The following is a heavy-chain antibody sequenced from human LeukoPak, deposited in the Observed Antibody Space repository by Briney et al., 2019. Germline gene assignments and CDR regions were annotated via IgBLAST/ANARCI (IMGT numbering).Heavy chain of an antibody. CDR1: GGSISSSSYF. D-gene: IGHD4-23*01. J-gene: IGHJ1*01. CDR2: INHSGST. Sequence: PSETLSLTCTVSGGSISSSSYFWGWIRQPPGKGLEWIGEINHSGSTNYNPSLKSRVTISVDTSENQFSLKLSSVTAADTAVYYCARGLYYGGNLGFQHWGQGTLVTVSS. CDR3: ARGLYYGGNLGFQH. V-gene: IGHV4-39*07.